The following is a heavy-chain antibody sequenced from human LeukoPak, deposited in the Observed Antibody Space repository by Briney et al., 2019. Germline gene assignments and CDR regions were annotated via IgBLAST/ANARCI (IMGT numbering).Heavy chain of an antibody. D-gene: IGHD2-2*01. CDR1: GGSISSYY. J-gene: IGHJ6*03. CDR2: IYTSGST. Sequence: SETLSLTCTVSGGSISSYYWSWIRQPAGKGLEWIGRIYTSGSTNYNPSLKSRVTMSVDTSKNQSSLKLSSVTAADTAVYYCARDTPIVVVPAAPPHYYMDVWGKGTTVTVSS. V-gene: IGHV4-4*07. CDR3: ARDTPIVVVPAAPPHYYMDV.